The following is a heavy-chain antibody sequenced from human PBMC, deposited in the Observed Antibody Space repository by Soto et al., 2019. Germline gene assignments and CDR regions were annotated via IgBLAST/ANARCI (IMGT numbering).Heavy chain of an antibody. D-gene: IGHD6-13*01. J-gene: IGHJ6*02. CDR2: IIPIFGTA. CDR1: GGTFSSYA. V-gene: IGHV1-69*13. CDR3: ARDGDSSSWYYYYGMDV. Sequence: GASVKLSCKASGGTFSSYAISWVRQAPGQGLEWMGGIIPIFGTANYAQKFQGRVTITADESTSTAYMELSSLRSEDTAVYYCARDGDSSSWYYYYGMDVWGQGTTVTVSS.